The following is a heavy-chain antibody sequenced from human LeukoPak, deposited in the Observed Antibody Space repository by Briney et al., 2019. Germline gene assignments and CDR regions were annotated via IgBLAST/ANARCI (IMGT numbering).Heavy chain of an antibody. D-gene: IGHD6-19*01. J-gene: IGHJ1*01. V-gene: IGHV3-30*02. CDR3: ARERAVAGVEYFQH. CDR1: GFTFSSYG. Sequence: GGSLRLSCAASGFTFSSYGMHWVRQAPGKGLEWVAFIRYDGSNKYYADSVKGRFTISRDNSKNTLYLQMNSLRPEDTAVYYCARERAVAGVEYFQHWGQGTLVTVSS. CDR2: IRYDGSNK.